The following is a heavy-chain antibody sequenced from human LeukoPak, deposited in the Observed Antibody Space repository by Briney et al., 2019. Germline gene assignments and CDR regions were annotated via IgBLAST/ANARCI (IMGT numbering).Heavy chain of an antibody. CDR3: AGGLDDFWSGYYLDY. V-gene: IGHV3-7*03. J-gene: IGHJ4*02. Sequence: GGSLRLSCVASGSAFSSYWMSWVRQAPGKGLEWVANINQDGREKYYVDSVKGRFTISRDNAENSLYLQMNSLRAEDTAVYYCAGGLDDFWSGYYLDYWGQGTLVTVYS. CDR2: INQDGREK. CDR1: GSAFSSYW. D-gene: IGHD3-3*01.